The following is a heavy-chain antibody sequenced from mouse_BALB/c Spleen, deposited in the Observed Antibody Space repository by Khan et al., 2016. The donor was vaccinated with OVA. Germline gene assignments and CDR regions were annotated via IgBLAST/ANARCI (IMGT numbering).Heavy chain of an antibody. Sequence: QVQLQQPGAELVRPGASVKLSCKASGYTFTSYWINWVKQRPGQGLEWIGHIYPSDRYTNYNQKFKDKATLTVDKSSSTAYMQLSSPTSEDSAVFYCTRSRDGYDVNAMDYWGQGTAVTGSS. CDR1: GYTFTSYW. J-gene: IGHJ4*01. V-gene: IGHV1-69*02. D-gene: IGHD2-2*01. CDR3: TRSRDGYDVNAMDY. CDR2: IYPSDRYT.